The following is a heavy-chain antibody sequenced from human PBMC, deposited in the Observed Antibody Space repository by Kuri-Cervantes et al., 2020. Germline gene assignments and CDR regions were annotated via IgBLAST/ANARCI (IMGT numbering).Heavy chain of an antibody. D-gene: IGHD2-2*01. CDR3: ARDAGRFRYHLDY. Sequence: ASVKVSCKAPGYTFTSYAMHWVRQAPGQRLEWMGWINAGNGNTKYSQKFQGRVTITRDTSASTAYMELSSLRSEDTAVYYCARDAGRFRYHLDYWGQGTLVTVSS. V-gene: IGHV1-3*01. CDR2: INAGNGNT. J-gene: IGHJ4*02. CDR1: GYTFTSYA.